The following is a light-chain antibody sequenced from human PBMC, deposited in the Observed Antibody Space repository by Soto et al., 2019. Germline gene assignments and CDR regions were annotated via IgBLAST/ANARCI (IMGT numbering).Light chain of an antibody. CDR3: TSFAGSSNV. V-gene: IGLV2-8*01. Sequence: QSALTQPPSASGSPGQSVTISCTGTSSDVGGYNYVSWYQQHPGKAPKLMIYEVSKRPSGVPDRFSGSKSGNTASLTVSGLQAEDEADYYCTSFAGSSNVFGTETKLTVL. J-gene: IGLJ1*01. CDR2: EVS. CDR1: SSDVGGYNY.